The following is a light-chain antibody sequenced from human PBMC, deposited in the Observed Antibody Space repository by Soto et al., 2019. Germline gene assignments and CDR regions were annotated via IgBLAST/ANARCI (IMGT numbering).Light chain of an antibody. V-gene: IGKV3-15*01. CDR1: QSVSSN. Sequence: EIVMTQSPATLSVSPCERATLSGRASQSVSSNLAWYQQKPGQAPRLLIYGASTRATGIPARFSGSGSGTEFTLTISSLQSEDFAVYYCQQYNNWRTFGQGTKVDIK. CDR2: GAS. J-gene: IGKJ1*01. CDR3: QQYNNWRT.